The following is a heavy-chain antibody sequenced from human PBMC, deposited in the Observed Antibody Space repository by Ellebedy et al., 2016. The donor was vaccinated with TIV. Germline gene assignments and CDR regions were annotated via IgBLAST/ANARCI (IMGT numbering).Heavy chain of an antibody. Sequence: GESLKISCAASGFTFSSYGMHWVRQAPGKGLEWVAVISYDGSNKYYADSVKGRFTISRDNSKNTLYLQMNSLRAEDTAVYYCAKSILVSYYYGSGSLYYGMDVWGQGTTVTVSS. J-gene: IGHJ6*02. V-gene: IGHV3-30*18. CDR3: AKSILVSYYYGSGSLYYGMDV. D-gene: IGHD3-10*01. CDR1: GFTFSSYG. CDR2: ISYDGSNK.